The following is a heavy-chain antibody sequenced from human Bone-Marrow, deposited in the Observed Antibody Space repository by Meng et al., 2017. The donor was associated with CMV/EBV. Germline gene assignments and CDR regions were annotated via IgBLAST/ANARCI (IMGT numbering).Heavy chain of an antibody. Sequence: SVKGSCKASGGTFSSYAISWVRQAPGQGLEWMGGTIPIFGKANYAQKFQGRVTLTTDESTSTCYIELSSLRSEDTAVYYCARDIVVAPAAANWFAPWGQGTLVTVPS. V-gene: IGHV1-69*05. CDR1: GGTFSSYA. CDR2: TIPIFGKA. J-gene: IGHJ5*02. D-gene: IGHD2-2*01. CDR3: ARDIVVAPAAANWFAP.